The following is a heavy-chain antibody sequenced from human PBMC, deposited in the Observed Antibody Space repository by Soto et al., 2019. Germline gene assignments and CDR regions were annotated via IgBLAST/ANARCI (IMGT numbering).Heavy chain of an antibody. CDR3: VRQFGDSEITSWFDP. Sequence: SETLSLTCTVSGGSISSGGYYWGWIRQPPGRGLEWIGSIYYSGSAYDNPSLKSRVTISVDPSKNQFSLKLSSVTAADTAVYYCVRQFGDSEITSWFDPWGQGTLVTVS. V-gene: IGHV4-39*01. J-gene: IGHJ5*02. CDR1: GGSISSGGYY. CDR2: IYYSGSA. D-gene: IGHD2-21*01.